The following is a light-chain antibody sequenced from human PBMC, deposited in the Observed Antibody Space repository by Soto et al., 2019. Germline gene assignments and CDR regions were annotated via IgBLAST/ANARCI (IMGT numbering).Light chain of an antibody. V-gene: IGKV3D-15*01. CDR1: ESVSIS. J-gene: IGKJ1*01. CDR2: GAS. Sequence: EVVLNQSPATLSVSPGEGATLSCRASESVSISLAWYQHKPGQPPRLLIHGASTRASGVPPRFSGSGSGTDFSLTISSLQSEDYAVYFCQQYHVWPKWTFGQGTKVDI. CDR3: QQYHVWPKWT.